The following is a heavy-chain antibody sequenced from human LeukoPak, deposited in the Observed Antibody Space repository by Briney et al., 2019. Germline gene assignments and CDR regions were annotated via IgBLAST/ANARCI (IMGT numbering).Heavy chain of an antibody. Sequence: PSETLSLTCAVYGGSFSGYYWSWIRQPPGKGLEWIGSIYYSGSTYYNPSLKSRVTISVDTSKNQFSLKLSSVTAADTAVYYCARDSSGDFDYWGQGTLVTVSS. CDR2: IYYSGST. CDR1: GGSFSGYY. D-gene: IGHD2-21*01. J-gene: IGHJ4*02. CDR3: ARDSSGDFDY. V-gene: IGHV4-34*01.